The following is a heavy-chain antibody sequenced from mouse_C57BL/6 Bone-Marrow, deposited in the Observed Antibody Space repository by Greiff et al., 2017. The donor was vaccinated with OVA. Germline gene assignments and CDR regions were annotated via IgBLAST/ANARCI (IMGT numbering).Heavy chain of an antibody. D-gene: IGHD1-1*01. CDR3: ARDYGSGYYAMDY. Sequence: QVQLQQPGAELVKPGASVKLSCKASGYTFTSYWMQWVKQRPGQGLEWIGEIDPSDSYTNSNQKFKGKATLTVDTSASTAYMQLSSLTSEDSAVYYCARDYGSGYYAMDYWGQGTSVTVSS. J-gene: IGHJ4*01. CDR1: GYTFTSYW. V-gene: IGHV1-50*01. CDR2: IDPSDSYT.